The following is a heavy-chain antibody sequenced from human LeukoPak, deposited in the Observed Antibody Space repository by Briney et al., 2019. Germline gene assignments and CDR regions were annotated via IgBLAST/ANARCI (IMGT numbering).Heavy chain of an antibody. CDR2: IRSKANSYAT. V-gene: IGHV3-73*01. CDR1: GFTFSGSA. D-gene: IGHD1-26*01. Sequence: GGSLKLSCAASGFTFSGSAMHWVRQASGEGLEWVGRIRSKANSYATAYAASVKGRFTISRDDSKNTAYLQMNSLKTEDTAVYYCTSGYSGSYYRDYWGQGTLVTVSS. CDR3: TSGYSGSYYRDY. J-gene: IGHJ4*02.